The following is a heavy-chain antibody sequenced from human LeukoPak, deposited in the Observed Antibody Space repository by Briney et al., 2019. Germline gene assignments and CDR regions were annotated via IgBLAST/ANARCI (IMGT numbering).Heavy chain of an antibody. CDR2: IYTSGSTP. CDR1: GGSINSYY. J-gene: IGHJ4*02. Sequence: SETLSLTCTVSGGSINSYYWSWIRQSAGKGLEWIGRIYTSGSTPDYSPSLKSRVTMSIDTSKNQFSLKLSSVTAADTAVYYCARHVTRYITIFGVVSHYLDYWGQGTLVTVSS. D-gene: IGHD3-3*01. CDR3: ARHVTRYITIFGVVSHYLDY. V-gene: IGHV4-4*07.